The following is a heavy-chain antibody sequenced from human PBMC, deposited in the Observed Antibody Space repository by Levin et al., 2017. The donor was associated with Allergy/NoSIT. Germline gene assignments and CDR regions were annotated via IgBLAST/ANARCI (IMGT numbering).Heavy chain of an antibody. CDR2: ISYDGSNK. V-gene: IGHV3-30*18. D-gene: IGHD3-10*01. CDR3: ANEGYGDDY. J-gene: IGHJ4*02. CDR1: GFTFGSYG. Sequence: LSLTCAASGFTFGSYGMHWVRQAPGKGLEWVAVISYDGSNKYYADSVKGRFTISRDNSKNTLYLQMNSLRAEDTAVYYCANEGYGDDYWGQGTLVTVSS.